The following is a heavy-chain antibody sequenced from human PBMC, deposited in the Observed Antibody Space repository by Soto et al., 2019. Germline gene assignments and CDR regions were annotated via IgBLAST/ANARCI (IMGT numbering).Heavy chain of an antibody. J-gene: IGHJ4*02. CDR3: ARGWTFDL. CDR1: GFTFSSYA. Sequence: PGGSLRLSCAASGFTFSSYAMSWVRQAPGKGLEWVSGINGGGDSIYFADSVRGRFTISRDNSKNTLFLQVNSLRAEDTAVYYCARGWTFDLWGQGTLVTVSS. D-gene: IGHD1-1*01. V-gene: IGHV3-23*01. CDR2: INGGGDSI.